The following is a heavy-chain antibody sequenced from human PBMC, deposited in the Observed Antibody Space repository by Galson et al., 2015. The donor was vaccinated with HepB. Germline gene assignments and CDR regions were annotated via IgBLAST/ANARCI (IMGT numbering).Heavy chain of an antibody. CDR1: GFTFSSYG. CDR3: TTEFMLTTRTWFDP. J-gene: IGHJ5*02. Sequence: SLRLSCAASGFTFSSYGIHWVRQAPGKGLEWVGRIKSKSDGGTTDYAAPVKGRFTISRDDSENTLYLQMNSLKTEDTAVYFCTTEFMLTTRTWFDPWGQGTLVTVSS. CDR2: IKSKSDGGTT. V-gene: IGHV3-15*01. D-gene: IGHD4-17*01.